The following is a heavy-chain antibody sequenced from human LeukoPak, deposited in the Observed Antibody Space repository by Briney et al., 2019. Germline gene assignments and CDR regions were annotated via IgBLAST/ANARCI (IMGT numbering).Heavy chain of an antibody. Sequence: ASVKVSCKASGYTFTSYGISWVRQAPGQGLEWMGWISAYNGNTNYAQKLQGRVTMTTDTSTSTAYMELRSLRSDDTAVYYCARGASSSWLYYYYYMDVWGKGTTVTVSS. CDR2: ISAYNGNT. J-gene: IGHJ6*03. D-gene: IGHD6-13*01. V-gene: IGHV1-18*01. CDR3: ARGASSSWLYYYYYMDV. CDR1: GYTFTSYG.